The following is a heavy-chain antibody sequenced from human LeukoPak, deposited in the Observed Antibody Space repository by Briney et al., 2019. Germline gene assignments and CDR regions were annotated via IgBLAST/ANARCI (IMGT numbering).Heavy chain of an antibody. D-gene: IGHD6-6*01. CDR3: ARVDPDSSSTLEVFDY. V-gene: IGHV4-59*01. Sequence: SETLSLTCTVSGGSIISYYWSGMRQPPGKGLEWIGYIYYSGSTNYNPSLKSRVTISVDTSKNQFSLKLSSVTAADTAVYYCARVDPDSSSTLEVFDYWGQGTLVTVSS. J-gene: IGHJ4*02. CDR2: IYYSGST. CDR1: GGSIISYY.